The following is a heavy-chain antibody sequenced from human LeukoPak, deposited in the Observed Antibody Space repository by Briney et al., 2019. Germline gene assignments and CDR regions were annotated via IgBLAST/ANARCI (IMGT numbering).Heavy chain of an antibody. D-gene: IGHD3-3*01. V-gene: IGHV1-69*13. J-gene: IGHJ5*02. CDR3: ARSLHHITIFGVVITATFDP. CDR2: IIPIFGTA. CDR1: EGTFSSYA. Sequence: GASVKLSCKASEGTFSSYAISRGRQAPGQGLGWMGGIIPIFGTANYAQKFQGRVTITADESASTAYMELSSLRSEDTAVYYCARSLHHITIFGVVITATFDPWGQGTLVTVSS.